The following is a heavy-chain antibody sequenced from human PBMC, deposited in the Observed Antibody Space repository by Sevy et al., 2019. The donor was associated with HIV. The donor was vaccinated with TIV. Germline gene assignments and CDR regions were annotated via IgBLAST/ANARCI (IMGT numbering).Heavy chain of an antibody. CDR2: ISWNSGSM. CDR3: AKDIVEVPADISGYFDL. CDR1: GFTFDDYA. Sequence: GGSLRLSCVASGFTFDDYAMHWVRQAPGKGLEWVSGISWNSGSMGYADSVKGRFTISRENAKNCLYLQMNSLRTEDKALYFCAKDIVEVPADISGYFDLWGRGTLVTVSS. J-gene: IGHJ2*01. D-gene: IGHD2-2*01. V-gene: IGHV3-9*01.